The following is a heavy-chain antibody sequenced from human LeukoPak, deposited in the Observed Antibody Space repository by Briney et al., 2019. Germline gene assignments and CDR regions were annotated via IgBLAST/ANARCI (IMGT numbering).Heavy chain of an antibody. D-gene: IGHD3-9*01. V-gene: IGHV1-2*02. CDR2: INPNSGGT. CDR3: ARDRGVLRYFDWLFEFDY. CDR1: GYTFTGYY. Sequence: ASVKVSCKASGYTFTGYYMHWVRQAPGQGLEWMGWINPNSGGTNYAQKFQGRVIMTRDTSISTAYMELSRLRSDDTAVYYCARDRGVLRYFDWLFEFDYWGQGTLVTVSS. J-gene: IGHJ4*02.